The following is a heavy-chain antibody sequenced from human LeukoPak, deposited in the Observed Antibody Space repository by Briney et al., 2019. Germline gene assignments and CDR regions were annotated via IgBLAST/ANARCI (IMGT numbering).Heavy chain of an antibody. CDR2: IYHSGST. J-gene: IGHJ6*03. CDR1: GYSISSGYY. Sequence: SETLSLTCTVSGYSISSGYYWGWIRQPPGKGLEWIGSIYHSGSTYYNPSLKSRVTISVDTSKNQFSLKLSSVTAADTAVYYCARIGCTNGVCHYYYYYYMDVWGKGTTVTVSS. CDR3: ARIGCTNGVCHYYYYYYMDV. D-gene: IGHD2-8*01. V-gene: IGHV4-38-2*02.